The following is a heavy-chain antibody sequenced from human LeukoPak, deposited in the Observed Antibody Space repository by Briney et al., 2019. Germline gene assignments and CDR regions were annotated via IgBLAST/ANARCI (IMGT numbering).Heavy chain of an antibody. D-gene: IGHD3-10*01. CDR2: ISWNSDTT. Sequence: GGSLRLSCGASGFRFDDYAMHWVRQAPGKGPEWVSGISWNSDTTAYADSVKGRFTISRDNAKNSLSLQMSSLKPEDTALYYCAKDGYYGELDRTGGWFDPWGQGTLVIVSS. J-gene: IGHJ5*02. CDR1: GFRFDDYA. CDR3: AKDGYYGELDRTGGWFDP. V-gene: IGHV3-9*01.